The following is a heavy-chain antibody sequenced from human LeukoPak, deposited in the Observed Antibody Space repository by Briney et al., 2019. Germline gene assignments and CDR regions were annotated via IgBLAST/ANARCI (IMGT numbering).Heavy chain of an antibody. CDR2: INHSGST. CDR1: GGSFSGYY. J-gene: IGHJ5*02. D-gene: IGHD3-22*01. CDR3: ARGPFYYDSSGYYL. V-gene: IGHV4-34*01. Sequence: SETLSFTCAVYGGSFSGYYWSWIRQPPGKGLEWIGEINHSGSTNYNPSLKSRVTISVDTSKNQFSLKLSSVTAADTAEYYCARGPFYYDSSGYYLWGQGTLVTVSS.